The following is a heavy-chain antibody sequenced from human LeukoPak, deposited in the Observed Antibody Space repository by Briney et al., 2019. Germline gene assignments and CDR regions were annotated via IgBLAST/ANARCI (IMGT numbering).Heavy chain of an antibody. Sequence: TLSLTCTVSGGSISSGSYYWSWIRQPAGKGLEWIGRIFTSGSTNYNPSLKSRVTISVDTSKNQFSLKLSSVTAADTAVCYCARDSLYGSGTYAASYAGSYYYYYMDVWGKGTTVTISS. CDR2: IFTSGST. CDR1: GGSISSGSYY. CDR3: ARDSLYGSGTYAASYAGSYYYYYMDV. V-gene: IGHV4-61*02. D-gene: IGHD3-10*01. J-gene: IGHJ6*03.